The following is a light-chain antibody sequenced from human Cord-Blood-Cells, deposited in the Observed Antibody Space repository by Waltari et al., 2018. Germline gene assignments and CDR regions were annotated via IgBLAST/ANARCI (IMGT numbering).Light chain of an antibody. J-gene: IGLJ3*02. CDR1: SSDVGGYNY. CDR3: CSYAGSYLNWV. Sequence: QSALTQPRSVSGSPGQSVTISCTGTSSDVGGYNYVSWYQQHPGKSPKLIIYEVSTRPAGVPDRFSGSMSGNTASLSISGLEAGDEADSYCCSYAGSYLNWVFGGGSKLTVL. V-gene: IGLV2-11*01. CDR2: EVS.